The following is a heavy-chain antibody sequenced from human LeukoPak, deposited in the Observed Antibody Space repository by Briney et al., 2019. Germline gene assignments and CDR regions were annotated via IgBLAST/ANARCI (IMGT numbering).Heavy chain of an antibody. CDR3: TRDRSIGYSGSYILY. Sequence: GGSLRLSCTASGFTFGDYAMSWVRQAPGKGLEWVGFIRSKAYGGTTEYAASVKGRFTISRDDSKSIAYLQMNSLKTEDTDVYYCTRDRSIGYSGSYILYWGQGTLVTVSS. J-gene: IGHJ4*02. V-gene: IGHV3-49*04. D-gene: IGHD3-10*01. CDR2: IRSKAYGGTT. CDR1: GFTFGDYA.